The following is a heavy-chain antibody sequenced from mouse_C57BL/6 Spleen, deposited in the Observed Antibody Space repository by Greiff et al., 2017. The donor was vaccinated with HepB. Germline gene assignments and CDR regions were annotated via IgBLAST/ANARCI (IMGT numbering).Heavy chain of an antibody. CDR3: ARGGSNPFAY. CDR2: IHPNSGST. Sequence: QVQLQQPGAELVKPGASVKLSCKASGYTFTSYWMHWVKQRPGQGPEWIGMIHPNSGSTNYNEKFKSKATLTVDKSSSTAYMQLSSLTSEDSAVYYCARGGSNPFAYWGQGTLVTVSA. J-gene: IGHJ3*01. V-gene: IGHV1-64*01. CDR1: GYTFTSYW. D-gene: IGHD2-5*01.